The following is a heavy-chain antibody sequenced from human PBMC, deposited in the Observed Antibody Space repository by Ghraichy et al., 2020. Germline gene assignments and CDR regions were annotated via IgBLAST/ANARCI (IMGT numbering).Heavy chain of an antibody. CDR1: GGSISSSSYY. CDR3: ARRHCSGGSCYPTWFDP. CDR2: IYYSGST. Sequence: SETLSLTCTVSGGSISSSSYYWGWIRQPPGKGLEWIGSIYYSGSTYYNPSLKSRVTISVDTSKNQFSLKLSSVTAADTAVYYCARRHCSGGSCYPTWFDPWSQGTLVTVSS. V-gene: IGHV4-39*01. D-gene: IGHD2-15*01. J-gene: IGHJ5*02.